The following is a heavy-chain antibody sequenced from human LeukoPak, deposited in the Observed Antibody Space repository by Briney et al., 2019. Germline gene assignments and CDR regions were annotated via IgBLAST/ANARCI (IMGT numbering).Heavy chain of an antibody. CDR2: IRYDGSNK. D-gene: IGHD3-10*01. Sequence: GGSLRLSCAASGFTFSSYGMHWVRQAPGKGLEWVAFIRYDGSNKYYADSVKGRFTISRDNSKNTLYLQMNSLRAEDTAVYYCARDGITMRILEYWGQGTLVTVSS. V-gene: IGHV3-30*02. J-gene: IGHJ4*02. CDR3: ARDGITMRILEY. CDR1: GFTFSSYG.